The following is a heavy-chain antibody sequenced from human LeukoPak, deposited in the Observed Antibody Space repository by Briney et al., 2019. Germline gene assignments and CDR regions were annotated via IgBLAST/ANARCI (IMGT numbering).Heavy chain of an antibody. V-gene: IGHV3-53*01. D-gene: IGHD6-13*01. CDR2: IYSSGST. J-gene: IGHJ4*02. CDR1: GFSVSSNY. CDR3: ARRSWSFDY. Sequence: GGSLRLSCAASGFSVSSNYMSWVRQAPGKGLEWVSTIYSSGSTYYADSVKGRFTISRDNAKNSLYLQMNSLRAEDTAVYYCARRSWSFDYWGRGTLVTVSS.